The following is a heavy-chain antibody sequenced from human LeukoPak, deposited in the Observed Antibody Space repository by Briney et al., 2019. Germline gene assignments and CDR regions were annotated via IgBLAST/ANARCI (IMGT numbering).Heavy chain of an antibody. V-gene: IGHV1-69*06. Sequence: SVKVSCKASGGTFSSYAISWVRQAPGQGLEWMGGIIPIFGTATYAQKFQGRVTITADKSTSTAYMELSSLRSEDTAVYYCARSYVYDSYYFDYWGQGTLVTVSS. CDR3: ARSYVYDSYYFDY. D-gene: IGHD5/OR15-5a*01. J-gene: IGHJ4*02. CDR2: IIPIFGTA. CDR1: GGTFSSYA.